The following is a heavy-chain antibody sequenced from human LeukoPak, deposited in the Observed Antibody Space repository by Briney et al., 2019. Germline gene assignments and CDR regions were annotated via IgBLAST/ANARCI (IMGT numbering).Heavy chain of an antibody. V-gene: IGHV4-39*01. CDR2: MYYDGTT. D-gene: IGHD1-26*01. Sequence: SETLSLPCTVSGGSIFSTSFYWGWIRQPPGKGLEWIGSMYYDGTTYHNPSLKSRITISVDTSNSQFSLRLTSVTAADTAVYFCARRSDSGSDDGEDYFDSWGQGTLVTVSS. J-gene: IGHJ4*02. CDR1: GGSIFSTSFY. CDR3: ARRSDSGSDDGEDYFDS.